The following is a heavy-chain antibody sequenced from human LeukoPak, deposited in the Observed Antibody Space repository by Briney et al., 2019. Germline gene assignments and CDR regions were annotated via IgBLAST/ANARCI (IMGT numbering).Heavy chain of an antibody. V-gene: IGHV3-30*02. CDR2: IRYDGSNK. Sequence: GGSLRLSCAASGFTFSSYGMHWVRQAPGKGLERVAFIRYDGSNKYYADSVKGRFTISRDNSKNTLYLQMNSLRAEDTAVYYCAKVGITMVRGIMVPEYYFDYWGQGTLVTVSS. CDR3: AKVGITMVRGIMVPEYYFDY. CDR1: GFTFSSYG. J-gene: IGHJ4*02. D-gene: IGHD3-10*01.